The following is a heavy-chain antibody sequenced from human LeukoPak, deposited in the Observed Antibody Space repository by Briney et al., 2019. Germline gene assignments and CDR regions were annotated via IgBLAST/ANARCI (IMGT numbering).Heavy chain of an antibody. CDR2: ISTKTGRT. J-gene: IGHJ5*02. D-gene: IGHD3-3*01. CDR3: ARADFIDAGPYVIAP. CDR1: GYTFTDYY. V-gene: IGHV1-2*02. Sequence: ASVKVSCRTSGYTFTDYYIHWVRQAPGQGLKWMGWISTKTGRTSFARTFQGRVTLTRDPSITTVYMDMAWLTSDDTAIYFCARADFIDAGPYVIAPWGQGTLVTVSS.